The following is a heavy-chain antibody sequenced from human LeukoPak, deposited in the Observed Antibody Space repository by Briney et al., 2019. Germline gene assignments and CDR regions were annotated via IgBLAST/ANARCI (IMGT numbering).Heavy chain of an antibody. D-gene: IGHD5-18*01. CDR3: AMWIQVWKFDY. V-gene: IGHV3-33*01. Sequence: PGRSLRLSCAASGFTFSSYGMHWVRQAPGKGLEWVAVIWYDGSNKYYADSGKGRFTTSRDNSKNTLYLQMNSLRAEDTAVYYCAMWIQVWKFDYWGQGTLVTVSS. CDR2: IWYDGSNK. CDR1: GFTFSSYG. J-gene: IGHJ4*02.